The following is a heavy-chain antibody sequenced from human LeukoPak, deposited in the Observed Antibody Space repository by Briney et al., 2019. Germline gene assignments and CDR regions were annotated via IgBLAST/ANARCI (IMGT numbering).Heavy chain of an antibody. CDR1: GGSISSYY. CDR2: IYTSGST. V-gene: IGHV4-4*07. Sequence: PSETLSLTCTVSGGSISSYYWSWIRQPAGKGLEWIGRIYTSGSTNYNPSLKSRVTMSVDTSKNQFSLKLSSVTAADTAVYYCARENPNYYGSGSYPLVDYWGQGTLVTVSS. J-gene: IGHJ4*02. D-gene: IGHD3-10*01. CDR3: ARENPNYYGSGSYPLVDY.